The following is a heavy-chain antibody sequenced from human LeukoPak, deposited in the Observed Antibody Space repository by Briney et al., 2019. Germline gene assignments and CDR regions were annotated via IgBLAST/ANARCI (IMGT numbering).Heavy chain of an antibody. Sequence: KPSETLSLTCAVYGGSFSGYYWSWIRQPPGKGLEWIGEINHSGSTNYNPSLKSRVTISVDTSKNQFSLKLSSVTAADTAVYYCARRDYGGSGYWGQGTLVTVSS. CDR1: GGSFSGYY. CDR3: ARRDYGGSGY. V-gene: IGHV4-34*01. CDR2: INHSGST. D-gene: IGHD4-17*01. J-gene: IGHJ4*02.